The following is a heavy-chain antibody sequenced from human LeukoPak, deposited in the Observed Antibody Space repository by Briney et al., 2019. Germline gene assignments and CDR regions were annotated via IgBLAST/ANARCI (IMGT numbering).Heavy chain of an antibody. V-gene: IGHV3-30*02. CDR1: GFTFSSYG. J-gene: IGHJ3*02. CDR3: TKDYYAFDI. D-gene: IGHD1-26*01. Sequence: GGSLRLSCTASGFTFSSYGMHWVRQAPGKGLEWVAFIRYDGYDKYYGDSVKGRFTTSRDNSKNTLYLQMNSLRAEDTAMYYCTKDYYAFDIWGQGTMVTVSS. CDR2: IRYDGYDK.